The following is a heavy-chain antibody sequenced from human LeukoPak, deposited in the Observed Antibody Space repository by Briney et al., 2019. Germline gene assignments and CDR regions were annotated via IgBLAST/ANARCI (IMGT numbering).Heavy chain of an antibody. CDR1: GFTFDDYA. D-gene: IGHD1-1*01. CDR3: AKSRDFNRNDGPFGY. Sequence: SGGSLRLSCAASGFTFDDYAMHWVRQAPGKGLEWVSGISWNSGSIGYADSVKGRFTISRDNAKNSLYLQMNSLRAEDTALYYCAKSRDFNRNDGPFGYWGQGTLVTVSS. CDR2: ISWNSGSI. J-gene: IGHJ4*02. V-gene: IGHV3-9*01.